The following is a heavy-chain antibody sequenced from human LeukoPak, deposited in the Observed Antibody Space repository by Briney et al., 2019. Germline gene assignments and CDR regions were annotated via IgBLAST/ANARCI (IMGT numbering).Heavy chain of an antibody. V-gene: IGHV3-23*01. CDR2: ISGSGGST. CDR1: GFTFSSYA. J-gene: IGHJ4*02. CDR3: AKPHRSGSYYDY. Sequence: GGSQRLSCAASGFTFSSYAMSWVRQAPGKGREWVSAISGSGGSTYYADSVKGRFTISRDNSQNTLYLQMNSLRAEDTAVYYCAKPHRSGSYYDYWGQGTLVTVSS. D-gene: IGHD1-26*01.